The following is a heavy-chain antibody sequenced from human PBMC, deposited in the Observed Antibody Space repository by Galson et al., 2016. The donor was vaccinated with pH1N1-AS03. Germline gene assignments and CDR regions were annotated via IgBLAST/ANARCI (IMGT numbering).Heavy chain of an antibody. CDR3: AGGNDYGSASYYNEVPAF. V-gene: IGHV4-61*02. D-gene: IGHD3-10*01. Sequence: TLSLTCTVSPASMSTNSHCWSWIRQPAGKGLEWIGRIYVSGQAYYNPSLENRVTMSVDTSENQFSLNLESVTAADTAVYYCAGGNDYGSASYYNEVPAFWGQGTLVTVSS. J-gene: IGHJ1*01. CDR2: IYVSGQA. CDR1: PASMSTNSHC.